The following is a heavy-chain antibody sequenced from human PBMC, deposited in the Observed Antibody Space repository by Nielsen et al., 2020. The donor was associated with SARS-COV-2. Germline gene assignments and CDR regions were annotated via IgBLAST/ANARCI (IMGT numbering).Heavy chain of an antibody. CDR2: INPNSGGT. V-gene: IGHV1-2*06. J-gene: IGHJ6*03. Sequence: ASVKVSCKASGYTFTGYYMHWVRQAPGQGLEWMGRINPNSGGTNYAQKFQGRVTMTRDTSISTAYMELSRLRSEDTAVYYCARCLNWNDAIYYYSMDVWGKGTTVTVSS. CDR1: GYTFTGYY. D-gene: IGHD1-20*01. CDR3: ARCLNWNDAIYYYSMDV.